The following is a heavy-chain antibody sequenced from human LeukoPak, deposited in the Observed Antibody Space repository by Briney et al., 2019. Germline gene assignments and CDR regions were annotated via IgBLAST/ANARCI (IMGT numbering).Heavy chain of an antibody. CDR2: INPNSGGT. CDR3: ARDRRIAAAANWFDP. D-gene: IGHD6-13*01. Sequence: ASVKVSCKASGYTFTGYYMHWVRQAPGQELEWMGRINPNSGGTNYAQKFQGRVTMTRDTSISTAYMELSRLRSDDTAVYYCARDRRIAAAANWFDPWGQGTLVTVSS. V-gene: IGHV1-2*06. CDR1: GYTFTGYY. J-gene: IGHJ5*02.